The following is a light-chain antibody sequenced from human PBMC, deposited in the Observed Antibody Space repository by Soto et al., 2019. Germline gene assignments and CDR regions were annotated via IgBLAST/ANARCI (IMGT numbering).Light chain of an antibody. CDR2: GAS. V-gene: IGKV3-20*01. J-gene: IGKJ4*01. Sequence: EIILTQSPGTLSLSPGERATLSCRASQSVNNNYVAWYQQKPGQAPKLLIYGASSKATGIPDRFSGSGSGTDFTLTISRLEPEDFAVYYCQQYGTSPVTFGGGTKGEVK. CDR3: QQYGTSPVT. CDR1: QSVNNNY.